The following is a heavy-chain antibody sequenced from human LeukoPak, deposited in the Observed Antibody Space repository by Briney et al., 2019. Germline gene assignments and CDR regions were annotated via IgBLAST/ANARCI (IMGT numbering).Heavy chain of an antibody. V-gene: IGHV4-59*08. D-gene: IGHD2/OR15-2a*01. CDR3: AGHHPRNTVDF. Sequence: PSETLSLTCTVSGGSISSYQWSWIRQPPGKGLEWIGYISYSGFTNYNPSLKSRVTISLDTSKNQFSLKLTSVTVADTAVYYCAGHHPRNTVDFWGQGTLVTASS. CDR2: ISYSGFT. CDR1: GGSISSYQ. J-gene: IGHJ4*02.